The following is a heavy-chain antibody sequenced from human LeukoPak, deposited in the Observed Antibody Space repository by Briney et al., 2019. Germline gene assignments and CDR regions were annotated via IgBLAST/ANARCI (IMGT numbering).Heavy chain of an antibody. J-gene: IGHJ4*02. D-gene: IGHD3-9*01. CDR2: ISGSGGST. Sequence: PGGSLRLSCAASGFTFSSYAMSWVRQAPGKGLEWVSAISGSGGSTYYADSVKGRFTISRDNSKNTLYLQMNSLRAEDTAVYYCAKIIDFDWLFPGYFDYWGQGTLVTVSS. CDR1: GFTFSSYA. CDR3: AKIIDFDWLFPGYFDY. V-gene: IGHV3-23*01.